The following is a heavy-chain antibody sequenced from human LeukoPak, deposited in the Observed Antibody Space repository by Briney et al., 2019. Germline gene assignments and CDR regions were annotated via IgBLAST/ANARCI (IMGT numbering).Heavy chain of an antibody. J-gene: IGHJ4*02. Sequence: PSETLSLTCTVSGGSISSGGYYWSWIRQHPGKGLEWIRYIYYSGSTYYNPSLKSRVTISVDTSKNQFSLKLSSVTAADTAVYYCARSLVVATYYFDYWGQGTLVTVSS. CDR1: GGSISSGGYY. CDR2: IYYSGST. CDR3: ARSLVVATYYFDY. V-gene: IGHV4-31*03. D-gene: IGHD3-22*01.